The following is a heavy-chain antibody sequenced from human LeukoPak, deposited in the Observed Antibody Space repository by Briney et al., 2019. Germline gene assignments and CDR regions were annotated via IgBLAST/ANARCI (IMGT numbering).Heavy chain of an antibody. J-gene: IGHJ4*02. CDR2: IYYSGST. D-gene: IGHD6-6*01. CDR3: ARHSPQLVRVDY. V-gene: IGHV4-39*01. Sequence: SETLSLTCTVSGGSISSGTYYWGWIRQPPGKGLEWIGSIYYSGSTYYNPSLKSRVTISVDTSKNQFSLKLSSVTAADTAVYYCARHSPQLVRVDYWGQGTLVTVSS. CDR1: GGSISSGTYY.